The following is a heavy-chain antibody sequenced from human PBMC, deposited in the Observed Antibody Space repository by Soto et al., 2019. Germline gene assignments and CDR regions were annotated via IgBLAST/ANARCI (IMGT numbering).Heavy chain of an antibody. CDR3: AREGYSSSWYAGGAFDI. J-gene: IGHJ3*02. V-gene: IGHV4-59*01. CDR1: GGSISSYY. D-gene: IGHD6-13*01. CDR2: IYYSGST. Sequence: QVQLQESGPGLVKPSETLSLTCTVSGGSISSYYWSWIRQPPGKGLECIGYIYYSGSTNYNPYLKSRVTISVDTSKNQFSLKLSSVTAADTAVYYCAREGYSSSWYAGGAFDIWGQGTMVTVSS.